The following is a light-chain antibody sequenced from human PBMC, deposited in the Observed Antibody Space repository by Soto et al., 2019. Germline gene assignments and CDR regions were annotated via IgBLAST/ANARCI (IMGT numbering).Light chain of an antibody. CDR3: QQYYSTPPT. CDR2: WAS. J-gene: IGKJ4*01. V-gene: IGKV4-1*01. CDR1: QRVLYSSNNKNY. Sequence: DIVMTKSPDSLAVSLGERATINCKSSQRVLYSSNNKNYLAWYQQKPGQPPKLLIYWASTRESGVPDRFSGSGSGTDFSLTISSLQAEDVAVYYCQQYYSTPPTFGGGTKVEIK.